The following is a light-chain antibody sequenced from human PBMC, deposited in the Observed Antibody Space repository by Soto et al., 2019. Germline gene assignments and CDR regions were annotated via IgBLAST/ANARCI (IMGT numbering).Light chain of an antibody. CDR1: QIVTNNY. Sequence: DIVLTQSPGTLSFSPGDRATLSCRASQIVTNNYLAWYQHRSGQAPRLLIYGASSRAAGIPDRFTGRGSGTDFTLTIKRVEPEDFAVYYCQQYATSPYTFGRGVWLDI. CDR2: GAS. V-gene: IGKV3-20*01. J-gene: IGKJ2*01. CDR3: QQYATSPYT.